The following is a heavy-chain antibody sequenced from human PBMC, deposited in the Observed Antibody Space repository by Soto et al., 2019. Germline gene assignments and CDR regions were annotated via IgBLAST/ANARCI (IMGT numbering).Heavy chain of an antibody. CDR1: GGSISSSNYY. D-gene: IGHD3-16*01. J-gene: IGHJ3*02. V-gene: IGHV4-39*01. CDR3: ASPTLGAFDM. Sequence: NPSETLSLTCTVSGGSISSSNYYWGWIRQPPGKGLEWIGSIYYSGSTSYNSSLKSRVTISVDTSKNQFSLRLSSVTAADTAVYYCASPTLGAFDMWGQGTMVTVSS. CDR2: IYYSGST.